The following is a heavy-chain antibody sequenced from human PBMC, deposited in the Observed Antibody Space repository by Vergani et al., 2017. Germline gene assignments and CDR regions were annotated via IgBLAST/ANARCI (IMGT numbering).Heavy chain of an antibody. CDR1: VFTFSGSA. D-gene: IGHD3-10*01. V-gene: IGHV3-73*02. CDR2: IRSKANSYAT. CDR3: TRYGSGSDHDYYYYYYMDV. Sequence: EVQLVESGGGLVQPGGSLKLSCAASVFTFSGSAMHWVRQASGKGLEWVGRIRSKANSYATAYAASVKGRFTISRDDSKNTAYLQMNSLKTEDTAVYYCTRYGSGSDHDYYYYYYMDVWGKGTTVTVSS. J-gene: IGHJ6*03.